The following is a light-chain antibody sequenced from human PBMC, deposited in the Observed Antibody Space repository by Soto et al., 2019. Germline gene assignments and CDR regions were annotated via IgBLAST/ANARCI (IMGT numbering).Light chain of an antibody. CDR1: SGHSRYA. J-gene: IGLJ2*01. CDR3: QTWGTGIRV. CDR2: LNSDGSH. V-gene: IGLV4-69*01. Sequence: QSVLTQSPSASASLGASVKLTCTLSSGHSRYAIAWHQQQPEKGPRYLMKLNSDGSHSKGDGIPDRFSGSSSGAKRYLTISSLQSEDEADYYCQTWGTGIRVFGGGTKLTVL.